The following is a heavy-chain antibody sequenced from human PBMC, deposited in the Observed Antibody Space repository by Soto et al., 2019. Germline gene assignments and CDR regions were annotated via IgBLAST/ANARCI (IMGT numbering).Heavy chain of an antibody. CDR1: GYTFTSYA. V-gene: IGHV1-3*01. CDR2: INAGNGNT. D-gene: IGHD2-2*01. CDR3: ARDHRYCSSTSCSDAFDI. J-gene: IGHJ3*02. Sequence: GASVKVSCKASGYTFTSYAMHWVRQAPGQRLEWMGWINAGNGNTKYSQKFQGRVTITRDTSASTAYMELSSLRSEDTAVYYCARDHRYCSSTSCSDAFDIWGQGTMVTVSS.